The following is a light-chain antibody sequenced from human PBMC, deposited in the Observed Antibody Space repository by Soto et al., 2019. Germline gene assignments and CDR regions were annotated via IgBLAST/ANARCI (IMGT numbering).Light chain of an antibody. V-gene: IGLV2-14*01. J-gene: IGLJ1*01. Sequence: QSVLTQPASVSGSPGQSITISCTGTGSDVGGYDYVSWYQHHPGKAPKVMIYEVTNRPSGASNRFSGSKSGNTASLTISGLLAEDEADYYCSSYTSSSTYVFXTGTKVTVL. CDR1: GSDVGGYDY. CDR2: EVT. CDR3: SSYTSSSTYV.